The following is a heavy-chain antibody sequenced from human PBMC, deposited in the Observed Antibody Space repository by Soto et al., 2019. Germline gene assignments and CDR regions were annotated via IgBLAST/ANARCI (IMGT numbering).Heavy chain of an antibody. Sequence: EVQLVESGGTLVQPGGSLKLSCAASGFDTSVNFMTWVRQAPGKGLEWVTAINNAGTTFYTDSVKGRFSISRDDSKNTLYLQMNSLRVEDTAMYYCVRENYYYGMDVWGQGTAVTVSS. CDR1: GFDTSVNF. J-gene: IGHJ6*02. V-gene: IGHV3-66*01. CDR3: VRENYYYGMDV. CDR2: INNAGTT.